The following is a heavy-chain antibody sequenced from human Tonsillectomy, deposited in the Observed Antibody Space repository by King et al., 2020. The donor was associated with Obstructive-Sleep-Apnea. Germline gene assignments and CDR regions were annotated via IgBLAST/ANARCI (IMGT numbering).Heavy chain of an antibody. J-gene: IGHJ4*02. D-gene: IGHD6-19*01. CDR3: ARQVQWLVY. CDR1: GGSISSSSYY. V-gene: IGHV4-39*01. Sequence: LQLQESGPGLVKPSETLSLTCTVSGGSISSSSYYWGWIRQPPGKGLGWIGSIYYSGSTYYNPSLKSRVTISVDTSKNQFSLKLSSVTAADTAVYYCARQVQWLVYWGQGTLVTVSS. CDR2: IYYSGST.